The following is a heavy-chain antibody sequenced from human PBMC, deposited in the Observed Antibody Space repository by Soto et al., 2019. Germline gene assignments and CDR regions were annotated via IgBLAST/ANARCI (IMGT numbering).Heavy chain of an antibody. CDR3: ARGSGSYPRDAFDI. J-gene: IGHJ3*02. Sequence: GGSLRLSCAASGFTFSSYGMHWVRQAPGKGLEWVAVISYDGSNKYYADSVKGRFTISRDNSKNTLYLQMNSLRAEDTAVYYCARGSGSYPRDAFDIWGQGTMVTVSS. CDR1: GFTFSSYG. D-gene: IGHD3-10*01. V-gene: IGHV3-30*03. CDR2: ISYDGSNK.